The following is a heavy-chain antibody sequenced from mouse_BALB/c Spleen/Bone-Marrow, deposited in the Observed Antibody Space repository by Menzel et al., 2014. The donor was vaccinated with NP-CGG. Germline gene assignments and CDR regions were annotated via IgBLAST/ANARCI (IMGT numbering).Heavy chain of an antibody. CDR3: ARRGGRLYAMDY. Sequence: EVLLVESGPDLVKPSQSLSLTCTVIGYSITSGYSWHWIRQFPGNNLEWMAYIHYSGSTGYNPSLKSRISITRDTSKNQFFHLLNSGITEDKATDYCARRGGRLYAMDYWGQGTSVTVSS. D-gene: IGHD6-5*01. J-gene: IGHJ4*01. CDR2: IHYSGST. V-gene: IGHV3-1*02. CDR1: GYSITSGYS.